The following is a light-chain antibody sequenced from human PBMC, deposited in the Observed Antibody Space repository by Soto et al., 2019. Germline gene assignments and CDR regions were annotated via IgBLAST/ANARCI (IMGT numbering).Light chain of an antibody. V-gene: IGLV7-46*01. CDR2: DTN. Sequence: QAVVTQEPSLTVSPGGTVTLTCGSSSGAVTSGHYPPWFQQKPGQAPRTLIHDTNNKHSWTPARFSGSLLGGKAALTLSGAQPEDEAEYYCMLSYSTAPVFGGGTKLTVL. J-gene: IGLJ2*01. CDR1: SGAVTSGHY. CDR3: MLSYSTAPV.